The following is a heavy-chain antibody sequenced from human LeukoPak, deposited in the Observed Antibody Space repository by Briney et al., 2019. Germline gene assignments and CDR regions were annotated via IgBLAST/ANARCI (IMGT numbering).Heavy chain of an antibody. CDR2: ISGSTGYI. CDR1: GFTFSHYN. D-gene: IGHD6-19*01. V-gene: IGHV3-21*01. J-gene: IGHJ4*02. Sequence: PGGSLSLSCAASGFTFSHYNMNWVRQAPGKGLEWVSSISGSTGYIYYADSAKGRFTISRDNAKNSLFLQMNSLRAEDTAVYYCARDRSSDWHFDFWGPGTPVTVSS. CDR3: ARDRSSDWHFDF.